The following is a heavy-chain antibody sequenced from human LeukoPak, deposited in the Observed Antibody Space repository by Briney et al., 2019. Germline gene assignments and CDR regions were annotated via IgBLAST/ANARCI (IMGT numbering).Heavy chain of an antibody. D-gene: IGHD4-11*01. CDR1: GFTFSSYA. Sequence: SGGSLRLSCAASGFTFSSYAMSWVRQAPGKGLEWVSAISGSGGSTYYADSVKGRFTISRDNSKNTLYLQMNSLRAEDTAVYYCAKSEGPFYSNHRFGYWGQGTLVTVSS. CDR2: ISGSGGST. J-gene: IGHJ4*02. V-gene: IGHV3-23*01. CDR3: AKSEGPFYSNHRFGY.